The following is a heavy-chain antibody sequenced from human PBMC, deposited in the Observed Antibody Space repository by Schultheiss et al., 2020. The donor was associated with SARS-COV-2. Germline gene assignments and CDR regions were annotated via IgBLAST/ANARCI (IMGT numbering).Heavy chain of an antibody. CDR1: GGSISSYY. J-gene: IGHJ4*02. CDR2: IYHSGST. Sequence: SQTLSLTCTVSGGSISSYYWSWIRQPAGKGLEWIGSIYHSGSTYYNPSLKSRVTISVDTSKNQFSLKLSSVTAADTAVYYCARGSITMVQGVIPFDYWGQGTLVTVSS. D-gene: IGHD3-10*01. V-gene: IGHV4-4*07. CDR3: ARGSITMVQGVIPFDY.